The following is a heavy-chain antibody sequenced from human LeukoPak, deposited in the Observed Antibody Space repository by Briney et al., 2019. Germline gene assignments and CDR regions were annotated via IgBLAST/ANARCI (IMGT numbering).Heavy chain of an antibody. J-gene: IGHJ4*02. CDR3: ARDALWFGELFPFDY. V-gene: IGHV1-2*06. Sequence: ASVMVSCKASGYTFTGYYMHWVRQAPGQGLEWMGRINPNSGGTNYAQKFQGRVTMTRDTSISTAYMELSRLRSDDTAVYYCARDALWFGELFPFDYWGQGTLVTVSS. CDR1: GYTFTGYY. D-gene: IGHD3-10*01. CDR2: INPNSGGT.